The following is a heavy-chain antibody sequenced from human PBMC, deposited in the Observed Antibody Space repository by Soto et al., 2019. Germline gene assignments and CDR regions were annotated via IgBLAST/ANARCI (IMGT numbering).Heavy chain of an antibody. CDR2: VSSYRGAT. V-gene: IGHV4-30-4*01. J-gene: IGHJ4*02. CDR1: GVSVDRGDYY. Sequence: PSETLSLTCTVSGVSVDRGDYYWTWIRQPPGKGLEWIAYVSSYRGATYYNPSLKSRLTISLGTPMNQFSLKLSSVTDAATAVYYCASGGGDYDFWSGYSPKAQVGFDYWGQGTLVTVSS. CDR3: ASGGGDYDFWSGYSPKAQVGFDY. D-gene: IGHD3-3*01.